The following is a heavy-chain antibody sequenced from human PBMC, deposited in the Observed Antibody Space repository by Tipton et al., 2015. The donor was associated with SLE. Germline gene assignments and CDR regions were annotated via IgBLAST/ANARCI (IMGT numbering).Heavy chain of an antibody. V-gene: IGHV4-38-2*02. Sequence: TLSLTCTVSGYSISSGYYWGWIRQPPGKGLEWIGSIYHSGSTYYNPSLKSRVTISVDTSKNRLSLKRSSVTAADTAVYYCARDRDFSHYYYYGMDVWGQGTTVPVSS. CDR1: GYSISSGYY. CDR3: ARDRDFSHYYYYGMDV. D-gene: IGHD2/OR15-2a*01. CDR2: IYHSGST. J-gene: IGHJ6*02.